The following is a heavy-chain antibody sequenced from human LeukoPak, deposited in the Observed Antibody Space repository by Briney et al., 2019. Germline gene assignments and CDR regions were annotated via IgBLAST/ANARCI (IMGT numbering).Heavy chain of an antibody. CDR2: IFHSGST. V-gene: IGHV4-61*01. CDR1: GGSVSSGSYY. D-gene: IGHD6-19*01. CDR3: ATGRYSSGWYYFDY. Sequence: PSETLSLTCTVSGGSVSSGSYYWSWIRQPPGKGLERIGYIFHSGSTNYNPSLKSRVTISVDTSKNQFSLKLSSVTAADTAVYYCATGRYSSGWYYFDYWGQGTLVTVTS. J-gene: IGHJ4*02.